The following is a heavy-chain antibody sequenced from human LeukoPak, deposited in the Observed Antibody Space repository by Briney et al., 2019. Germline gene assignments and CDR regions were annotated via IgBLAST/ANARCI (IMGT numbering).Heavy chain of an antibody. D-gene: IGHD3-10*01. Sequence: GGSLRLSCAASGFTFSDYYMSWIRQAPGKGLEWVSYIRSSGSTIYYADSVKGRFTISRDNAKNSLYLQMNSLRAEDTAVYYCAREASYGSGSYYEDNWFDPWGQGTLATVSS. CDR2: IRSSGSTI. CDR1: GFTFSDYY. CDR3: AREASYGSGSYYEDNWFDP. V-gene: IGHV3-11*01. J-gene: IGHJ5*02.